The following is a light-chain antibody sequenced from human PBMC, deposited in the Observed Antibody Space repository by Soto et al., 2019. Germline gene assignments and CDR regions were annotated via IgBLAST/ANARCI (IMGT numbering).Light chain of an antibody. CDR3: SSYTSRSTLGV. CDR2: DVS. CDR1: NSDIGGYNY. Sequence: QSVLTQPASVSGSPGQSITISCTGTNSDIGGYNYVSRYQQHPGKAPKLMIYDVSNRPSGVSYRFSGSKSGNTASLTISGLQAEDEADYYCSSYTSRSTLGVFGGGTKLTVL. J-gene: IGLJ2*01. V-gene: IGLV2-14*03.